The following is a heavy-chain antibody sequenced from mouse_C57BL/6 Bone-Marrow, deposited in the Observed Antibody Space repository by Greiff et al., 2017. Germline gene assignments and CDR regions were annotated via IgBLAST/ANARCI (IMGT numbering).Heavy chain of an antibody. J-gene: IGHJ2*01. Sequence: LVRPGTSVKLSCKASGYTFTSYWMHWVKQRPGQGLEWIGVIDPSDSYTNYNQKFKGKATLTVDTSSSTAYMQPSSLTSADSAVYYCARLPYSYGDWGQGTTLTVSS. CDR2: IDPSDSYT. V-gene: IGHV1-59*01. CDR3: ARLPYSYGD. D-gene: IGHD1-1*01. CDR1: GYTFTSYW.